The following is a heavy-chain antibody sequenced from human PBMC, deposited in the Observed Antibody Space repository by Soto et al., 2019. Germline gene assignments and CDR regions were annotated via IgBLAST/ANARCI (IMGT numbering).Heavy chain of an antibody. J-gene: IGHJ5*02. CDR3: AREQEECSSTSCSEWFAP. D-gene: IGHD2-2*01. CDR2: LNPRGGST. CDR1: GYTFTSYY. V-gene: IGHV1-46*03. Sequence: QVQLVQSGAEVKKPGASVKDSCKASGYTFTSYYMHWVRQAPRQGLEWMGILNPRGGSTSSAQKCQGRVTVTRDTSRSTVYMELSSLRSEDTAVYYCAREQEECSSTSCSEWFAPWGQGTLVRVSS.